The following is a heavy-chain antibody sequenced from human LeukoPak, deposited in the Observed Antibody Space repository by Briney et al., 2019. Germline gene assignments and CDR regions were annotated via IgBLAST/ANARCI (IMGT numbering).Heavy chain of an antibody. Sequence: SETLSLTCTVSGGTISRGTYYWSWIRQHPGKGLEWIGYIYHSGSTFYNPSLKSRVNISVDTSKNQFSLRLSSVTAADTAVYYCARAGEGDFWTAGYWGQGTLVTVSS. D-gene: IGHD3-3*01. V-gene: IGHV4-31*02. CDR1: GGTISRGTYY. CDR2: IYHSGST. J-gene: IGHJ4*02. CDR3: ARAGEGDFWTAGY.